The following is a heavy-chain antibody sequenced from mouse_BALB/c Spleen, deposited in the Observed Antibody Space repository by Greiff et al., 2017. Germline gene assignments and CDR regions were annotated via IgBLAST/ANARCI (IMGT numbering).Heavy chain of an antibody. D-gene: IGHD2-10*02. J-gene: IGHJ4*01. CDR3: TREPRMVLDY. CDR1: GYSITSGSS. V-gene: IGHV3-1*02. CDR2: IHYSGST. Sequence: EVKLQQSGPDLVKPSQSLSLTCTVTGYSITSGSSWHWIRQFPGNKLEWMGYIHYSGSTNYNPSLKRRISITRDTSKNQFFLLLNSVTTEDTATYNCTREPRMVLDYWGQGTSVTVSA.